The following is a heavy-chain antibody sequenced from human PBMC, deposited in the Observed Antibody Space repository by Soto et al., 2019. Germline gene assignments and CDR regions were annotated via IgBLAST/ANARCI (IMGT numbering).Heavy chain of an antibody. D-gene: IGHD3-10*01. CDR2: IITVTGPA. CDR1: GSTISSYV. V-gene: IGHV1-69*01. J-gene: IGHJ6*02. Sequence: QVQLVQSGAEVRKPGSSVKVSCKASGSTISSYVIAWVRQAPGQSLEWMGGIITVTGPANYAQKFQGRLTITADEAMSTAYMELRSLRSEDTAVYYCAREYYGSGTYGYYGMDVWGQGTTVTVSS. CDR3: AREYYGSGTYGYYGMDV.